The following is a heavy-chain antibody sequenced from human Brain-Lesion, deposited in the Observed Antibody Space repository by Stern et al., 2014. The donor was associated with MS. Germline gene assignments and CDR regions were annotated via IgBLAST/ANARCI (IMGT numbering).Heavy chain of an antibody. Sequence: QVQLVESGPGLVKPSETLSLTCTVAGGSVSSTSYAWAWIRQPPGKGLEGIGTIYYSGNTYYSPSLKSRLTISLDTSTNQFSLQRRSVTAADTAVYYCAGEEDIRYCSGGSCTGNWFDPWGQGTLVTVSS. V-gene: IGHV4-39*01. CDR2: IYYSGNT. J-gene: IGHJ5*02. CDR1: GGSVSSTSYA. CDR3: AGEEDIRYCSGGSCTGNWFDP. D-gene: IGHD2-15*01.